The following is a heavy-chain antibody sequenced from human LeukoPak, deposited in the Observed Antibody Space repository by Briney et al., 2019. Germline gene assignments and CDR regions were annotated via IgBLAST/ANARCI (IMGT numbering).Heavy chain of an antibody. CDR3: ARHDAAAYRGYFDY. V-gene: IGHV4-59*08. CDR1: GGSIRSYY. J-gene: IGHJ4*02. D-gene: IGHD6-13*01. CDR2: IYYSGST. Sequence: PSETLSLTCTVSGGSIRSYYWSWIRQPPGKGLEWIGYIYYSGSTNYNPSLKSRVTISVDTSNNQFSLKLSSVTAADTAVYYCARHDAAAYRGYFDYWGQGTLVTVSS.